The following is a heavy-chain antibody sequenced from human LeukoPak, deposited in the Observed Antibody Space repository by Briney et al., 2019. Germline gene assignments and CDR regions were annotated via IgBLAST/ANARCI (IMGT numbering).Heavy chain of an antibody. V-gene: IGHV4-39*07. J-gene: IGHJ4*02. CDR3: ARESALAAAAPLDY. D-gene: IGHD6-13*01. Sequence: SETLSLTCAVSGGSISSSSYYWGWIRQPPGKGLEWIGSIYYSGSTYYNPSLKSRVTISVDTSKSQFSLKLSSVTAADTAVYYCARESALAAAAPLDYWGQGTLVTVSS. CDR2: IYYSGST. CDR1: GGSISSSSYY.